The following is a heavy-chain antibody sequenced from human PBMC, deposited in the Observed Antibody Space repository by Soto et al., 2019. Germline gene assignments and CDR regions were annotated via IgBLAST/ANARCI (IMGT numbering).Heavy chain of an antibody. D-gene: IGHD3-3*01. CDR2: IKSKTDGGTT. CDR3: TTLPIYDFWSGYYDNWFDP. V-gene: IGHV3-15*01. CDR1: GFTFSNAW. Sequence: GSLRLSCAASGFTFSNAWMSWVRQAPGKGLEWVGRIKSKTDGGTTDYAAPVKGGFTISRDDSKNTLYLQMNSLKTEDTAVYYCTTLPIYDFWSGYYDNWFDPWGQGTLVTV. J-gene: IGHJ5*02.